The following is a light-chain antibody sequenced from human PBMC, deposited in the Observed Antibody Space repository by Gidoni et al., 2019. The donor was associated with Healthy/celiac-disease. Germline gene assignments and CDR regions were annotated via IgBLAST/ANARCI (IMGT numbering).Light chain of an antibody. Sequence: DIQMTQSPSSLSASVGDRVTITCRASQSISSYLNWYQQKPGKAPKLLIYAASSLQSGVPSRFSGSGSGTDFTLTISSLQPEDFATYYCQQSYSTHPTVGQGTRLEIK. V-gene: IGKV1-39*01. CDR1: QSISSY. J-gene: IGKJ5*01. CDR3: QQSYSTHPT. CDR2: AAS.